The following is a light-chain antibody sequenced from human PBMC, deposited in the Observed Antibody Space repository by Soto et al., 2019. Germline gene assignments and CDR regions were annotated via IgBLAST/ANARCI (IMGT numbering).Light chain of an antibody. CDR1: QSISTW. V-gene: IGKV1-5*01. J-gene: IGKJ5*01. CDR3: QQCNRYPIT. Sequence: IRMNQSPSTLSASVGDRVTITCRASQSISTWLAWYQQKPGKAPNLLIYDASSLESGVPSRFSGSGSGTEFTLTISSLQPDDSATYYCQQCNRYPITFGQGTRLEI. CDR2: DAS.